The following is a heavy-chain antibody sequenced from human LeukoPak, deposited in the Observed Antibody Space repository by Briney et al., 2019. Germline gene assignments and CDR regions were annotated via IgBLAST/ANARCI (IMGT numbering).Heavy chain of an antibody. V-gene: IGHV1-46*01. CDR3: AREAPGYYYDSSGYHPSETFDY. CDR2: INPSGDST. J-gene: IGHJ4*02. D-gene: IGHD3-22*01. CDR1: GYTFTNYG. Sequence: GASVKVSCKASGYTFTNYGITWVRQAPGQGLEWMGIINPSGDSTSYAQKFQGRVTMTRDMSTSTVYMELSSLRSEDTAVYYCAREAPGYYYDSSGYHPSETFDYWGQGTLVTVSS.